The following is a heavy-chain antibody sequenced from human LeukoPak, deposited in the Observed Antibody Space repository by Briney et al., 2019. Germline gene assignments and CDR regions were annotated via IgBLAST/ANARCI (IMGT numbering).Heavy chain of an antibody. CDR3: ARGRSYGFDFDS. CDR2: KYYSGST. CDR1: GVSINTCCYY. D-gene: IGHD5-18*01. V-gene: IGHV4-61*01. J-gene: IGHJ4*02. Sequence: SETLSLTCDVSGVSINTCCYYWTWIRQPPGKGLEWIGYKYYSGSTRYNSSLRSRLTISLDSSKNQFSPRLTSVTAADTAVYYCARGRSYGFDFDSWGPGTLVIVSS.